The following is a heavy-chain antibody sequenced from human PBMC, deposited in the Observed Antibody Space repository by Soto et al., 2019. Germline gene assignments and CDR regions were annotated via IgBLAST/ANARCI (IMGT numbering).Heavy chain of an antibody. V-gene: IGHV5-51*01. CDR1: GYNFTNYW. CDR3: ATPNVYCSGDACYGTNDLDF. D-gene: IGHD2-15*01. CDR2: VFPVDSDT. J-gene: IGHJ4*02. Sequence: GESRKIAFTVTGYNFTNYWVSWVRQMPVKGLGWMGIVFPVDSDTRYNPSFQGPVTFSADQSPGTASLHWTILKAPDTDTYYSATPNVYCSGDACYGTNDLDFGGQGTKVTVSS.